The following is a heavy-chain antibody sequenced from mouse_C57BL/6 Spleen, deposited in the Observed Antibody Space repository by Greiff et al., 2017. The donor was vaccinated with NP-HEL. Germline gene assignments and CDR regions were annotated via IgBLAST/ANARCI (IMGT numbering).Heavy chain of an antibody. D-gene: IGHD1-1*01. J-gene: IGHJ2*01. CDR3: TRSYYYGSSYDY. CDR2: IYPGNSDT. Sequence: VQLQQSGTVLARPGASVKMSCKTSGYTFTSYWMHWVKQRPGQGLEWIGAIYPGNSDTSYNQKFKGKAKLTAVTSASTAYMEVSSLTNEDSAVYYCTRSYYYGSSYDYWGQGTTLTVSS. V-gene: IGHV1-5*01. CDR1: GYTFTSYW.